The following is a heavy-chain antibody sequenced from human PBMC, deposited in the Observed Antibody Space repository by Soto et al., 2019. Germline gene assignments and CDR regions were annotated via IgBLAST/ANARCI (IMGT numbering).Heavy chain of an antibody. D-gene: IGHD3-22*01. J-gene: IGHJ3*02. CDR1: GFTFSSYS. CDR2: ISSSSSYI. Sequence: GGSLRLSCAASGFTFSSYSMNWVRQAPGKGLEWVSSISSSSSYIYYADSVKGRFTISRDNAKNSLYLQMNSLRAEDTAVYYCARVSRADYYDSSGYYYGRGAFDIWGQGTMVTVSS. V-gene: IGHV3-21*01. CDR3: ARVSRADYYDSSGYYYGRGAFDI.